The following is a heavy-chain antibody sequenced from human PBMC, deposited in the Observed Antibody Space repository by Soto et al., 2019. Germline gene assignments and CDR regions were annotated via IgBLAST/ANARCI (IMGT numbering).Heavy chain of an antibody. CDR2: INHSGST. D-gene: IGHD6-19*01. Sequence: TSETLSLTCAVYGGSFSGYYWSWIRQPPGKGLEWIGEINHSGSTNYNPSLKSRVTISVDTSKNQFSLKLSSVTAADTAVYYCARPAYSSGWYVTWRYFDYWGQGTLVTVSS. J-gene: IGHJ4*02. CDR1: GGSFSGYY. CDR3: ARPAYSSGWYVTWRYFDY. V-gene: IGHV4-34*01.